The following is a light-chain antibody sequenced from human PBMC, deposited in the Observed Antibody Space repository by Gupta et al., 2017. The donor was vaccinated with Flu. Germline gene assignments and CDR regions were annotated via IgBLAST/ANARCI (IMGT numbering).Light chain of an antibody. V-gene: IGLV8-61*01. Sequence: GSVSAYSYPSWYRQTTGQAPRTRIYSTNTRSDGVPERFSGSMLGNKAALTITGALPEEESYYYCVLYLGVGTNWLFGGGTKLTVL. CDR1: GSVSAYSY. CDR2: STN. J-gene: IGLJ3*02. CDR3: VLYLGVGTNWL.